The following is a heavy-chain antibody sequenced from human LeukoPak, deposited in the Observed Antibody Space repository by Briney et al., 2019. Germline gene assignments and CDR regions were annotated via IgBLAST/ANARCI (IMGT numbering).Heavy chain of an antibody. V-gene: IGHV1-18*01. CDR2: ISAYNGNT. D-gene: IGHD3-10*01. Sequence: ASVKVSCKASGYTFTSYGISWVRRAPGQGLEWMGWISAYNGNTNYAQKLQGRVTITADTSTTTAYMELSSLRSEDTALYYCARAYNYYDSGNYHGEAFDIWGQGTMVTVSS. CDR1: GYTFTSYG. CDR3: ARAYNYYDSGNYHGEAFDI. J-gene: IGHJ3*02.